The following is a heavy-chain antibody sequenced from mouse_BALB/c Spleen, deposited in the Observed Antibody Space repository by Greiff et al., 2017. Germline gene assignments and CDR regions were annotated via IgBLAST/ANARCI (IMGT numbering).Heavy chain of an antibody. J-gene: IGHJ2*01. CDR1: GFTFSSYG. D-gene: IGHD2-4*01. CDR2: ISSGGSYT. Sequence: EVKLMESGGDLVKPGGSLKLSCAASGFTFSSYGMSWVRQTPDKRLEWVATISSGGSYTYYPDSVKGRFTISRDNAKNTLYLQMSSLKSEDTAMYYCARHGITTVLFDYWGQGTTLTVSS. V-gene: IGHV5-6*01. CDR3: ARHGITTVLFDY.